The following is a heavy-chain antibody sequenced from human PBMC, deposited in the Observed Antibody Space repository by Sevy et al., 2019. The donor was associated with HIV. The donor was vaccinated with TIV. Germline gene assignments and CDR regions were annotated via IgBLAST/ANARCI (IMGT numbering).Heavy chain of an antibody. CDR1: GYSFTSYW. Sequence: GESLKISCKGSGYSFTSYWIGWVRQMPGKGLEWMGIIYPGDSDTRYSPSFQGQVTISADKSISTAYLQWSSLKASDTAMYYCAGKYYDILTGYYRFDPWGQGTLVTVSS. CDR2: IYPGDSDT. V-gene: IGHV5-51*01. D-gene: IGHD3-9*01. CDR3: AGKYYDILTGYYRFDP. J-gene: IGHJ5*02.